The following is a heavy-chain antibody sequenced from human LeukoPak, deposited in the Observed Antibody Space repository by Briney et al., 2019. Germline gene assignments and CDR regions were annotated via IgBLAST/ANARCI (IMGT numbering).Heavy chain of an antibody. V-gene: IGHV3-23*01. CDR2: ISTSGGST. D-gene: IGHD2-15*01. CDR1: GFTFSNYA. J-gene: IGHJ4*02. Sequence: GGSLRLSCAASGFTFSNYAMTWVRQAPGKGLEWVSAISTSGGSTSYADSVKGRFTISRDNSRNTLYLQMNSLRAEDTAVYYCAKEDLGYCSGGSCYSSLRPPDYWGQGTLVTVSS. CDR3: AKEDLGYCSGGSCYSSLRPPDY.